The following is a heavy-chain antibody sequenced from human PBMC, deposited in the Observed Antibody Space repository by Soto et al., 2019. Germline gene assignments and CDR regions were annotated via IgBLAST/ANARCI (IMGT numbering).Heavy chain of an antibody. CDR1: GDSVSSNSAA. CDR3: ARGGAGVVTFGGAQSYFDY. J-gene: IGHJ4*02. CDR2: TYYRSKWYN. D-gene: IGHD3-16*01. Sequence: QVQLQQSGPGLVKPSQTLSLTCAISGDSVSSNSAAWNWIRQSPSRGLEWLGRTYYRSKWYNDYAVSVKSRITINPDTSKNQFSLQLNSVTPEDTAVYYCARGGAGVVTFGGAQSYFDYWGQGTLVTVSS. V-gene: IGHV6-1*01.